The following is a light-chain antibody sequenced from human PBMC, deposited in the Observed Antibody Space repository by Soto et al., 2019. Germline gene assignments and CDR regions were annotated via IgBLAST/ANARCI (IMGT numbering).Light chain of an antibody. J-gene: IGLJ2*01. Sequence: QLVLTQSPSASASLGASVKLTCTLSSGHSSYAIAWHQQQPEKGPRYLMKLNSDGSHSKGDGIPDRFSGSSSGAERYLTISRLQSEDEADYYCQTWGTQGVFGGGTKLTVL. V-gene: IGLV4-69*01. CDR3: QTWGTQGV. CDR1: SGHSSYA. CDR2: LNSDGSH.